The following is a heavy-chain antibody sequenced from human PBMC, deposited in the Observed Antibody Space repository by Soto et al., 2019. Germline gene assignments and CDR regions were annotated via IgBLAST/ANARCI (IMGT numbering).Heavy chain of an antibody. Sequence: QVQLVQSGAEVKKPGSSVKVSCKASGGTFSSYAISWVRQAPGQGLEWMGGIIPIFGTANYAQKFQGRVTITADESTSTAYMELSSLRSEDTAVYYCARSRLYIVATIGRPYNWFDPWGQGTLVTVSS. J-gene: IGHJ5*02. CDR3: ARSRLYIVATIGRPYNWFDP. CDR2: IIPIFGTA. D-gene: IGHD5-12*01. CDR1: GGTFSSYA. V-gene: IGHV1-69*01.